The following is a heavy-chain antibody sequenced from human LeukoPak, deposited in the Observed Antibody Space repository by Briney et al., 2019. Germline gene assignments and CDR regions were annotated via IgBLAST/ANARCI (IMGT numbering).Heavy chain of an antibody. Sequence: PGGSLRLSCVASGFTFSSYGMHWVRQAPGKGPEWVAFIWNDGNNKYHADSVKGRFTISRDNSKNTLYLQMSSLRGEDTAVYYCANLWLEHSRDYWGQGTLVTVAS. V-gene: IGHV3-30*02. CDR1: GFTFSSYG. J-gene: IGHJ4*02. D-gene: IGHD1/OR15-1a*01. CDR2: IWNDGNNK. CDR3: ANLWLEHSRDY.